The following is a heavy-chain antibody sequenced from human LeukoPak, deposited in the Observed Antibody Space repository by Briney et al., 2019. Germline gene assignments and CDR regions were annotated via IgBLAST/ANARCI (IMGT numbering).Heavy chain of an antibody. CDR3: AKGGLNWNYYYY. D-gene: IGHD1-1*01. V-gene: IGHV3-23*01. CDR2: ISGSGGST. J-gene: IGHJ4*02. CDR1: GFTFSSYA. Sequence: GESLKISCAASGFTFSSYAMSWVRQAPGKGLGWVSAISGSGGSTFYADSVKGRFTISRDNSKNTLYLQMNSLRAEDTAVYYCAKGGLNWNYYYYWGQGTLVTVSS.